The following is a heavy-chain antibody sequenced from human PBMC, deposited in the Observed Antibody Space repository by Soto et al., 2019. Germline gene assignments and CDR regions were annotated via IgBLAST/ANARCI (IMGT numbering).Heavy chain of an antibody. Sequence: ASVKVTCKASGYTFSSYTLHWVRQAPGQRLEWMVWINAGNGNTKYSQKFQARVTITRDTSASTTYMELTSLRSEDTAIYYCARVSSIFDSFDDWGQGAPVPVSS. D-gene: IGHD2-2*01. V-gene: IGHV1-3*01. CDR1: GYTFSSYT. J-gene: IGHJ3*01. CDR3: ARVSSIFDSFDD. CDR2: INAGNGNT.